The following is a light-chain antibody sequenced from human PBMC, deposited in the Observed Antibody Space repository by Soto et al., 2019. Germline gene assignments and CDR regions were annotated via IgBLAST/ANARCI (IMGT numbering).Light chain of an antibody. CDR2: DAS. CDR1: QSVGSS. J-gene: IGKJ5*01. V-gene: IGKV3-11*01. CDR3: QQYNNWPPIT. Sequence: EIVLTQSPGTLSLSPGERATLSCRASQSVGSSLAWYQQKPGQAPRLLIYDASNRATGIPARFSGSGSGTDFTLTISSLEPEDFAVYYCQQYNNWPPITFGQGTRLEIK.